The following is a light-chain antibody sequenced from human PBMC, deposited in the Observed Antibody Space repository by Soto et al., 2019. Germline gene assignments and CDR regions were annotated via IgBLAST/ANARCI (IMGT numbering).Light chain of an antibody. Sequence: IVLTQSPTTLSLWPGETAVLSCRASQSISSSLSWYQQRPGQAPRLLIYDASNRAPGIPARFSGSGSGTVFTLTISSREPEDFALYYCQQRSSWITFGQGTRLEIE. V-gene: IGKV3-11*01. CDR3: QQRSSWIT. CDR1: QSISSS. J-gene: IGKJ5*01. CDR2: DAS.